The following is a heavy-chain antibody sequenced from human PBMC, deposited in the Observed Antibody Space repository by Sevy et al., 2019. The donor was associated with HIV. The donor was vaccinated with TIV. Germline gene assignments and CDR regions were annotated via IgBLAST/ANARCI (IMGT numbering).Heavy chain of an antibody. Sequence: SETLSLTCTVSGDSISSGDHYWSWIRHPPGKGLEWIGYIYYSGSTYYNPSFKSRITISMDTSKNQFSLKLSSVTAADTAVYYCARDRLRSDYDFLRFIDCWGQGTLVTVS. CDR3: ARDRLRSDYDFLRFIDC. D-gene: IGHD3-3*01. CDR1: GDSISSGDHY. V-gene: IGHV4-30-4*01. CDR2: IYYSGST. J-gene: IGHJ4*02.